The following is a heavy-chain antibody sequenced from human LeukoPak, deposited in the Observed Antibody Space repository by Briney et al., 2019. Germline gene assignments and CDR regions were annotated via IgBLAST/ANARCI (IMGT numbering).Heavy chain of an antibody. Sequence: GGSLRLSCAASGFTVSSNYMSWVRQAPGKGLEWVSVIYSGGNTYYADSVKGRFTISRDNSKNTLYLQMNSLRAEDTAVYYCARVGYCTNGVCYEDYWGQGTLVTVSS. J-gene: IGHJ4*02. D-gene: IGHD2-8*01. CDR3: ARVGYCTNGVCYEDY. CDR1: GFTVSSNY. CDR2: IYSGGNT. V-gene: IGHV3-53*01.